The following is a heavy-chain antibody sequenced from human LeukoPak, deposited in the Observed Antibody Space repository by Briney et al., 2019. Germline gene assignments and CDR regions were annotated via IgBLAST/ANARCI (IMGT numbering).Heavy chain of an antibody. CDR3: ARSFGVVIPYYYYMDV. Sequence: PSETLSLTCTVSGGSISSYYWSWIRQPPGKGLEWIGYIYYSGSTNYNPSLKSRVTISVDTSKNQFSLKLSSVTAADTAVYYCARSFGVVIPYYYYMDVWGKGTTVTVSS. V-gene: IGHV4-59*01. J-gene: IGHJ6*03. CDR1: GGSISSYY. D-gene: IGHD3-3*01. CDR2: IYYSGST.